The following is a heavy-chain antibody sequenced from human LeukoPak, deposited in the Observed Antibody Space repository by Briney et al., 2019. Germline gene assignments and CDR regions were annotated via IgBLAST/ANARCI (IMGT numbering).Heavy chain of an antibody. CDR3: ARHLRSYYYYYMDV. D-gene: IGHD4-17*01. CDR2: IYPGDSNT. CDR1: GYSFTNYW. J-gene: IGHJ6*03. V-gene: IGHV5-51*01. Sequence: GESLKISCTGSGYSFTNYWIVWVRQMPGKGLEWMGIIYPGDSNTKYSPSFQGQVTISADKSISTAYLQWSSLKASDTAMYYCARHLRSYYYYYMDVWGKGTTVTVSS.